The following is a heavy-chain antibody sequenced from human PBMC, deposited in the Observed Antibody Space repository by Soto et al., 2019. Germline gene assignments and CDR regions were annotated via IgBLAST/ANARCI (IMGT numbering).Heavy chain of an antibody. CDR2: IGGSGAPT. D-gene: IGHD3-10*01. V-gene: IGHV3-23*01. J-gene: IGHJ4*02. CDR1: GFTFSNYA. Sequence: EVQLLESGGGLVQPGGSLRLSCAASGFTFSNYAMNWVRQAPGKGLEWVSTIGGSGAPTYYADSVRGRFTISRDNSKNTLYRQMNSRRDEDTAVYFCASKLTFGSSSDYWGQGTLVTVSS. CDR3: ASKLTFGSSSDY.